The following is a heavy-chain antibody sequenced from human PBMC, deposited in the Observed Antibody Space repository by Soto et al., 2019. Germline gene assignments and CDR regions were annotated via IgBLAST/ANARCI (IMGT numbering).Heavy chain of an antibody. D-gene: IGHD3-3*01. CDR1: GYSFTSYW. CDR3: ARHGHDCGSGYSPSEYGMDV. CDR2: IYPGDSDT. V-gene: IGHV5-51*01. Sequence: VQYLTISCKGSGYSFTSYWIGWMRQMTGKGLEWMGIIYPGDSDTIYYPSPHGQVTISADKSISTAYLQWSSLKASDTAMSYCARHGHDCGSGYSPSEYGMDVWGQGTTVTVSS. J-gene: IGHJ6*02.